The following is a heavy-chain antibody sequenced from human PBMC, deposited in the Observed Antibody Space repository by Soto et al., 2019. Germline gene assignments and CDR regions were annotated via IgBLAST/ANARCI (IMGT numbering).Heavy chain of an antibody. D-gene: IGHD4-17*01. J-gene: IGHJ3*02. CDR3: ARRYGSAFDI. V-gene: IGHV4-59*01. CDR2: IFYSGST. Sequence: SETLSLTCIVSDGSISGYFWSWIRQPPGKGLEWIGYIFYSGSTNYNPSLKSRVTISVDTSKNQFSLKLSSVTAADTAVYYCARRYGSAFDIWGHGTMVTVSS. CDR1: DGSISGYF.